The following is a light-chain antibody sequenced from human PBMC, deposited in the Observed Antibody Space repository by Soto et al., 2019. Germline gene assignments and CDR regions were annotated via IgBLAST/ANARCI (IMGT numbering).Light chain of an antibody. CDR3: SSFTSNRIYV. J-gene: IGLJ1*01. CDR2: GVT. CDR1: HNDIGTYDY. V-gene: IGLV2-14*03. Sequence: QSALTQPTSVSGSPGQSITISCTGNHNDIGTYDYVSWYQRHPGRAPRLLIYGVTTRPSGISDRFSASKSGLTASLTISGLQPEDEADYYCSSFTSNRIYVFGPGTKVTVL.